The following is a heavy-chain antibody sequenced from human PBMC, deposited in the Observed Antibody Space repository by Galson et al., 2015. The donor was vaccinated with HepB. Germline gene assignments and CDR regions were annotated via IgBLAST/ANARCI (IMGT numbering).Heavy chain of an antibody. V-gene: IGHV3-11*05. CDR1: GFIFNDYY. J-gene: IGHJ4*02. D-gene: IGHD5-18*01. CDR3: ARDRVDTTI. Sequence: SLRLSCAVCGFIFNDYYMSGIRQAPGRGLEWVSYISSTSSNTNYEDSVKGRFTISRDNAKNSLYLQINSLRAEDTAVYYCARDRVDTTIWGQGTLVTVSS. CDR2: ISSTSSNT.